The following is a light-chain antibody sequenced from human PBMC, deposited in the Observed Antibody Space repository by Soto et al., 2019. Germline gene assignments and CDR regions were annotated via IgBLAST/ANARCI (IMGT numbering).Light chain of an antibody. Sequence: EIVWTQSPGTLSLSPGERATLSCRASQSVSSSYLAWYQQRPGQAPRLLIYGTSNRATGIPDRFSGGGSGTDFTLTIIRLEPEDFAVYFWKQYGNSPLTFGGGTKVKTK. V-gene: IGKV3-20*01. J-gene: IGKJ4*01. CDR2: GTS. CDR3: KQYGNSPLT. CDR1: QSVSSSY.